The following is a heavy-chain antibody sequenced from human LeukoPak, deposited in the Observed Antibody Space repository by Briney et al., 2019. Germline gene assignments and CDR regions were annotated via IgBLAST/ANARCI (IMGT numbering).Heavy chain of an antibody. V-gene: IGHV1-2*02. J-gene: IGHJ6*03. CDR3: ARENLAAAAAYSYMDV. Sequence: ASVKVSCKASGYTFTCYYMQWGRQAPGQGLEWMGWINPNSGGRNYAQKFQGRVTMTRDTSISTAYMDLRRLRSADTAVYSCARENLAAAAAYSYMDVWGKGTPVTVSS. CDR2: INPNSGGR. D-gene: IGHD6-13*01. CDR1: GYTFTCYY.